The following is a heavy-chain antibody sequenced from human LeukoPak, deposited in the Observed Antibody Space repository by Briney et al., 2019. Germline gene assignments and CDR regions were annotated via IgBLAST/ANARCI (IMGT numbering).Heavy chain of an antibody. CDR2: TYSGGST. CDR3: AKDSTHYRVWDNYDTRGLSY. Sequence: GGSLRLSCIASGFTVSSTYMSWVRQAPGKGLEWVSVTYSGGSTYYADSVKGRCTISRDNSKNTLYLQMNSLRAEDTAVYYCAKDSTHYRVWDNYDTRGLSYWGQGTLVTVSS. V-gene: IGHV3-66*01. CDR1: GFTVSSTY. J-gene: IGHJ4*02. D-gene: IGHD3-22*01.